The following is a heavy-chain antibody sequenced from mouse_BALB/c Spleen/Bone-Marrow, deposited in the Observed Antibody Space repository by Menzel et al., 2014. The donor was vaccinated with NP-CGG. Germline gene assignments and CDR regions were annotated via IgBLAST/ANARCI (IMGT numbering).Heavy chain of an antibody. V-gene: IGHV1-5*01. CDR3: TTLARNYFDY. CDR2: IYPGNSDT. Sequence: VQLQQSGTVLAMPGASVNMSCKASGYTFTSYWLHWVKQMPGQGLEWIGTIYPGNSDTTYNQKFKGKAKLTAVTSTSTAYMELSSLTNEDSAVYYCTTLARNYFDYWGQGTTLTVSS. CDR1: GYTFTSYW. J-gene: IGHJ2*01.